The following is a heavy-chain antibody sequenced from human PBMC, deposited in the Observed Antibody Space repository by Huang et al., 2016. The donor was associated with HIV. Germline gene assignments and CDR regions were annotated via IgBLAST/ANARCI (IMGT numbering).Heavy chain of an antibody. CDR2: FDPEIGET. CDR1: EYTLTELS. D-gene: IGHD3-9*01. CDR3: ATGFDVFFDF. V-gene: IGHV1-24*01. J-gene: IGHJ4*02. Sequence: QVQLVQSRAEVKKPGASVKVSCKDSEYTLTELSIHWVRQPPGKGLGWMGGFDPEIGETIYAQKFQGRVTMTEDTSTETAFMELSGLRPEDTAVYYCATGFDVFFDFWGQGTLVTVSS.